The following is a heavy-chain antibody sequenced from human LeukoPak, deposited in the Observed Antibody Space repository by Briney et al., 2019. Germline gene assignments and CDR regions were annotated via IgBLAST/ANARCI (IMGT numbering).Heavy chain of an antibody. V-gene: IGHV4-30-2*01. CDR3: ARVRLSGSYPFDY. CDR2: IYHSGST. J-gene: IGHJ4*02. D-gene: IGHD1-26*01. CDR1: GGSISSGGYY. Sequence: PSETLSLTCTVSGGSISSGGYYWSWIRQPPGKGLEWIGYIYHSGSTYYNPSLKSRVTISVDRSKNQFSLKLSSVTAADTAVYYCARVRLSGSYPFDYWGQGTLVAVSS.